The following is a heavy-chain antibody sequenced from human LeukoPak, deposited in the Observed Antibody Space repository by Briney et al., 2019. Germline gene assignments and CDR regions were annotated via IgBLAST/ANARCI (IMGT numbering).Heavy chain of an antibody. CDR2: IDYDGRNE. CDR3: AKEGIDAFDV. V-gene: IGHV3-30*02. CDR1: GFPFSSYG. Sequence: GSLSLSYAVSGFPFSSYGMHWLRQAPGKGLEGVAFIDYDGRNEFYGDSVKGRFTISRDNSKNTLYLQMNSLRGDDTAVYYCAKEGIDAFDVWGQGTMVTVSS. J-gene: IGHJ3*01.